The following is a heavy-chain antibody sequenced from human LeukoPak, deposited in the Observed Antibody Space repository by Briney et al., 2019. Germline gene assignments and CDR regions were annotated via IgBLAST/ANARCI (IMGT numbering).Heavy chain of an antibody. Sequence: PSETLSLTCAVYGGSFSGYYWSWIRQPPGKGLEWIGEINHSGSTNYNPSLKSRVTISVDTSKNQFSLKLSSVTAADTAVYYCARGGFTYCGGDCYRDAFDIWGQGTMVTVSS. CDR1: GGSFSGYY. V-gene: IGHV4-34*01. CDR3: ARGGFTYCGGDCYRDAFDI. D-gene: IGHD2-21*02. CDR2: INHSGST. J-gene: IGHJ3*02.